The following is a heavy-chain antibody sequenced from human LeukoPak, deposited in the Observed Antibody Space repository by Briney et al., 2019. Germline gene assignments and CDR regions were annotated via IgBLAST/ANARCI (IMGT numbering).Heavy chain of an antibody. D-gene: IGHD2-15*01. V-gene: IGHV3-7*01. J-gene: IGHJ1*01. Sequence: GGSLRLSCTVSGYNWMSWVRQAPGKGLEWVANIRADGRENYYVDSVKGRFTISRDNAQSSLYLQMNSLTVEDTAVYYCASGRDSRWFSDWGQGTLVTVSS. CDR1: GYNW. CDR2: IRADGREN. CDR3: ASGRDSRWFSD.